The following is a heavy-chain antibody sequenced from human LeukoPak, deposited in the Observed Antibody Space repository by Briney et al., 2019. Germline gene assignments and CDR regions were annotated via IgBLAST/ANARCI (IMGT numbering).Heavy chain of an antibody. V-gene: IGHV3-23*01. CDR3: AKGQEWELPSYFDY. CDR2: IRGSGGST. J-gene: IGHJ4*02. CDR1: GFTFSSYA. Sequence: PGGSLRPSCAASGFTFSSYAMSWVRQAPGKGLEWVSGIRGSGGSTYYADSVKGRFTISSDNSKNTLYLQMNSLSAEDTAVYYCAKGQEWELPSYFDYWGQGTLVTVSS. D-gene: IGHD1-26*01.